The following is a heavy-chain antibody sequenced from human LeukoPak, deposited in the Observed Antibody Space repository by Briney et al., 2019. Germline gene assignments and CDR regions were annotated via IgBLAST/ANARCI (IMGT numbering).Heavy chain of an antibody. CDR1: GYSFTSYW. J-gene: IGHJ4*02. CDR2: IYPGDSDT. Sequence: GESLKISCKGSGYSFTSYWIGWVRQMPGKGLEWMGIIYPGDSDTRYSPSFQGQVTISADKSISTAYLQWSSLKASDTAMYYCARPRYDSSGYSPGGFDYWGQGTLVTVSS. D-gene: IGHD3-22*01. CDR3: ARPRYDSSGYSPGGFDY. V-gene: IGHV5-51*01.